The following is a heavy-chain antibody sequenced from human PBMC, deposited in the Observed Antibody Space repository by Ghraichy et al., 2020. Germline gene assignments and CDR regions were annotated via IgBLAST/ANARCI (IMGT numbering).Heavy chain of an antibody. V-gene: IGHV4-38-2*02. CDR2: IYHSGST. CDR1: GYSISSGYY. Sequence: SETLSLTCTVSGYSISSGYYWGWIRQPPGKGLEWIGSIYHSGSTYYNPSLKSRVTISVDTSKNQFSLKLSSVTAADTAVYYCARVYLGVGGSCLWFDPWGQGTLVTVSS. D-gene: IGHD2-15*01. J-gene: IGHJ5*02. CDR3: ARVYLGVGGSCLWFDP.